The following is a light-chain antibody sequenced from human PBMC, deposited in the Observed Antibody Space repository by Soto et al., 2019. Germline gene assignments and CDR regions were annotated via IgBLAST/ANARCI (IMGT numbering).Light chain of an antibody. Sequence: EIVLTQSPGTLSLSPGERATLSCRASQSVSSSYLAWYQQKPGQAPRLLIYGASSRATGIPDRFSGSGSGTDFTLTISRLELEDFAVYYCQQYGSSPPWTFGQGTKVEMK. CDR1: QSVSSSY. J-gene: IGKJ1*01. V-gene: IGKV3-20*01. CDR2: GAS. CDR3: QQYGSSPPWT.